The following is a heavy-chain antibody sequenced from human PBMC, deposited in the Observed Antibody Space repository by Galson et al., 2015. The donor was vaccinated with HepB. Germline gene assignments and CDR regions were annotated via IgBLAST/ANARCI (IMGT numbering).Heavy chain of an antibody. Sequence: SLRLSCAASGFTFSTYGMHWVRQAPGKGLEWVAVIWFDGSYIYYGESVKGRFTISRDNSNNTLYLQMNSLRVEDTAKYFCVRERLRQHLYFDFWGQGTLVTVSS. CDR3: VRERLRQHLYFDF. V-gene: IGHV3-33*01. CDR2: IWFDGSYI. D-gene: IGHD1-1*01. CDR1: GFTFSTYG. J-gene: IGHJ4*02.